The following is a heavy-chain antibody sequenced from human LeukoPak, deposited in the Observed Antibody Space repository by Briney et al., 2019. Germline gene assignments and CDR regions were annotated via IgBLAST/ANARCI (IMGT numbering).Heavy chain of an antibody. Sequence: PSETLSLTCAVYGGSFSGYYWSWIRQPPGKGLEWIGEINHSGSTNYNPSLKSRVTISVDTSKNQFSLKLSSVTAADTAVYYCARHANGVFDYWGQGTLVTVSS. CDR1: GGSFSGYY. V-gene: IGHV4-34*01. J-gene: IGHJ4*02. CDR2: INHSGST. D-gene: IGHD2-8*01. CDR3: ARHANGVFDY.